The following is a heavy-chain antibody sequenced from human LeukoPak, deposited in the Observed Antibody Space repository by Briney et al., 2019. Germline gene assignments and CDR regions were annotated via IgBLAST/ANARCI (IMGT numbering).Heavy chain of an antibody. CDR2: IYYSGST. CDR3: ARMPLRGYSGYDRVNYYYYYMDV. D-gene: IGHD5-12*01. V-gene: IGHV4-39*07. Sequence: SETLSLTCAVYGGSISSSSYYWGWIRQPPGKGLEWIGSIYYSGSTYYNPSLKSRVTISLDMAKSQFSLKLNSVTAADTAVYYCARMPLRGYSGYDRVNYYYYYMDVWGKGTAVTVSS. CDR1: GGSISSSSYY. J-gene: IGHJ6*03.